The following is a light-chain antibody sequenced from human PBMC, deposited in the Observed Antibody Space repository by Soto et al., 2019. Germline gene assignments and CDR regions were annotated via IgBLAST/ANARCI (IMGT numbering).Light chain of an antibody. CDR3: QRYGTSRGT. J-gene: IGKJ2*01. V-gene: IGKV3-20*01. CDR1: ESVTSNQ. CDR2: GAF. Sequence: IVLTQSPGTLSLSPGERATLSCRASESVTSNQLAWYQQKLGQPPRLLIYGAFFRASGIPDWFSGSGSGTDFTLTISALEPEDSAVYYCQRYGTSRGTFGQGTKLEIK.